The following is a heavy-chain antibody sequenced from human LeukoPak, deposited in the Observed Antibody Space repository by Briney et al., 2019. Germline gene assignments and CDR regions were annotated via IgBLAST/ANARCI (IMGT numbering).Heavy chain of an antibody. J-gene: IGHJ4*02. V-gene: IGHV3-43*02. CDR2: ISGDGVST. CDR3: ARESGKFDY. CDR1: GXPIGDFA. Sequence: GGSLRLSCVASGXPIGDFAVHWVRQAPGQGLEWVSLISGDGVSTFFADSVKGRFSISRDKSKNSLFLEMCSLRTEDTAMYYCARESGKFDYWGQGTLVAVSS.